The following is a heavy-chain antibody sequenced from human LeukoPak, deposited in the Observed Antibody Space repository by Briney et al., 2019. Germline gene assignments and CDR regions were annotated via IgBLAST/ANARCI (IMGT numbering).Heavy chain of an antibody. D-gene: IGHD3-22*01. CDR3: AHRGGDYYDRYFDY. V-gene: IGHV2-5*02. Sequence: SGPTLVNPTQTLTLTCTFSGFSLSTSGVGVGWIRQPPGKALEWLALIYWDDDKRYSPSLKSRLTITKDTSKNQVVLTVTNMDPVDTATYYCAHRGGDYYDRYFDYWGQGTLVTVSS. J-gene: IGHJ4*02. CDR2: IYWDDDK. CDR1: GFSLSTSGVG.